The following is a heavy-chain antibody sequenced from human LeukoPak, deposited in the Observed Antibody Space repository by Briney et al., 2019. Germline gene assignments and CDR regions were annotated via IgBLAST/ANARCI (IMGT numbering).Heavy chain of an antibody. V-gene: IGHV1-69*13. J-gene: IGHJ3*02. Sequence: SVKVSCKATGDTFSSYAISWVRQAPGQGLEWMGGIIPIFGTANYAQKFQGRVTITADESTSTAYMELSSLRSEDTAVYYCARDLGSNYAFDIWGQGTMVTVSS. D-gene: IGHD4-11*01. CDR3: ARDLGSNYAFDI. CDR1: GDTFSSYA. CDR2: IIPIFGTA.